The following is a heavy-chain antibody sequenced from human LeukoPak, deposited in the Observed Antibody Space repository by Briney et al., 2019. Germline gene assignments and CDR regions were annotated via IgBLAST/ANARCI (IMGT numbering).Heavy chain of an antibody. D-gene: IGHD3-9*01. Sequence: KSSETLSLTCAVPGVSLSGYLWSWLRQPPGKGLEWGGEINYNGRINNYNRSLKRRLTIQIDNPNNQCSLKLTSVTAADTAVCYCARAPPVLRYFDWLLLGFDYWGQGTLVTVSS. CDR2: INYNGRIN. V-gene: IGHV4-34*01. CDR1: GVSLSGYL. CDR3: ARAPPVLRYFDWLLLGFDY. J-gene: IGHJ4*02.